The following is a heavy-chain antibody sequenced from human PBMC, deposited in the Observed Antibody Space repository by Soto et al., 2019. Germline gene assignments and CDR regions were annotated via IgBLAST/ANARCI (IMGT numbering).Heavy chain of an antibody. CDR2: IKSKTDGGTT. Sequence: GGSLRLSCAASGFTFSNAWMSWVRQAPGKGLEWVGRIKSKTDGGTTDYAAPVKGRFTISRDDSKNTLYLQMNSLKTEDAAVYYCTTDLGVSYGYSDYWGQGTLVTVSS. V-gene: IGHV3-15*01. J-gene: IGHJ4*02. D-gene: IGHD5-18*01. CDR3: TTDLGVSYGYSDY. CDR1: GFTFSNAW.